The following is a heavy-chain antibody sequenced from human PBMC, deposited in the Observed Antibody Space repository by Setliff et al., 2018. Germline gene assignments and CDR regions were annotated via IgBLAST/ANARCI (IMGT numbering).Heavy chain of an antibody. J-gene: IGHJ5*02. Sequence: SETLSLTCIVSGVSVSRHYWSWIRQPPGKTLEWIGYIYTGGSTTYNPSLKSRVTLSLDTSKNHLSPNLTSVTAADTAVYYCARDVWGAGTGWFDPWGLGILVTVSS. CDR2: IYTGGST. D-gene: IGHD1-1*01. CDR3: ARDVWGAGTGWFDP. CDR1: GVSVSRHY. V-gene: IGHV4-4*08.